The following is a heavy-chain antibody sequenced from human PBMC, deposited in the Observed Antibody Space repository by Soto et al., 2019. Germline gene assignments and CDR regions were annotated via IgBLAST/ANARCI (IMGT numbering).Heavy chain of an antibody. D-gene: IGHD2-15*01. CDR2: IYYSGST. Sequence: SETLSLTCTVSGGSISSYYWSWIRQPPGKGLEWIGYIYYSGSTNYNPSLKSRVTISVDTSKNQFSLKLSSVTAADTAVYYCARVANCSGGSCYPNWFDPWGQGTLVTVSS. CDR1: GGSISSYY. CDR3: ARVANCSGGSCYPNWFDP. V-gene: IGHV4-59*01. J-gene: IGHJ5*02.